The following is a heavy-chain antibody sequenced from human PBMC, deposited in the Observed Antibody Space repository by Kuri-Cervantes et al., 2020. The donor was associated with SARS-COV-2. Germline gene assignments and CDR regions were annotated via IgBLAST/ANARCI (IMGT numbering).Heavy chain of an antibody. CDR2: IYHSGST. CDR1: GYSISSGYY. Sequence: GSLRLSCTVSGYSISSGYYWGWIRQPPGKGLEWIGSIYHSGSTYYNPSLKSRVTISVDTSKNQFSLKLSSVTAADTAVYYCARVSGADAFDIWGQGTMVTVSS. D-gene: IGHD1-26*01. V-gene: IGHV4-38-2*02. J-gene: IGHJ3*02. CDR3: ARVSGADAFDI.